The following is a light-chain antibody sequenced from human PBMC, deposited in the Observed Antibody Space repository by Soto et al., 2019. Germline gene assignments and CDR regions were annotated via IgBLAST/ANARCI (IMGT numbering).Light chain of an antibody. Sequence: EIVMTQSPDTLSVSPGERATLSCRASQAIRSNLAWYQQKPGQAPRLLIYDASSRATGVPDRFSGSGSGTDFTLSISSLQSEVSAVYFCQQYNSWPPLTFGGGTKVDIK. CDR1: QAIRSN. J-gene: IGKJ4*01. V-gene: IGKV3-15*01. CDR3: QQYNSWPPLT. CDR2: DAS.